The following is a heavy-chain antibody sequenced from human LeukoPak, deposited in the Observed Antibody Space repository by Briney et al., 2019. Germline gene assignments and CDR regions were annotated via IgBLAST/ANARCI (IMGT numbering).Heavy chain of an antibody. J-gene: IGHJ4*02. V-gene: IGHV3-23*01. D-gene: IGHD6-13*01. CDR2: ISGSGGST. Sequence: GGSLRLSCAASGFTFSSYAMSWVRQAPGKGLEWVSAISGSGGSTYYADSVKGRFTISRDNSKNTLYLQMNSLRAEDTAVYYCAKSSGYSSSWYLKYWGPGTLVTVSS. CDR1: GFTFSSYA. CDR3: AKSSGYSSSWYLKY.